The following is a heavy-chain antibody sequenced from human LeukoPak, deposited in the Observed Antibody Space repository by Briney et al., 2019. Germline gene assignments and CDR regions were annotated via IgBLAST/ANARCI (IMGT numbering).Heavy chain of an antibody. CDR3: ARAPYYYDSSGYWETAFDY. D-gene: IGHD3-22*01. CDR2: IYYSGTA. V-gene: IGHV4-31*03. J-gene: IGHJ4*02. Sequence: SQTLSLTCTVSGGSISSGDSYWTWIRQHPGKGLEWIGYIYYSGTASYNPSLKSRVTISVDTSKNQFSLKLSSVTAADTAVYYCARAPYYYDSSGYWETAFDYWGQGTLVTVSS. CDR1: GGSISSGDSY.